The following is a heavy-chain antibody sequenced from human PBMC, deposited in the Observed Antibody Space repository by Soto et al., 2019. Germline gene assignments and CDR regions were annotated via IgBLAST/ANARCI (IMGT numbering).Heavy chain of an antibody. CDR2: ISGSGDNT. CDR3: ARPPLWDL. D-gene: IGHD1-26*01. CDR1: GYSFDNYA. V-gene: IGHV3-23*01. J-gene: IGHJ4*01. Sequence: GGSLRLSCTASGYSFDNYAMSWVRQSPERGLEWVSLISGSGDNTFYADSVKGRFSISRDNSRNTLFLHVHSLRVDDTAVYFCARPPLWDLWGQGTLVTVSS.